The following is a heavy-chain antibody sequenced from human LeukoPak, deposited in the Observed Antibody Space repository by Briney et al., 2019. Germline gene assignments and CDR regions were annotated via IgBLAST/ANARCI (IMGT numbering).Heavy chain of an antibody. D-gene: IGHD3-9*01. J-gene: IGHJ5*02. CDR3: ARQIGPYYDILTAFWFDP. V-gene: IGHV4-39*01. Sequence: PSETLSLTCTVSGGSISSSSYYWGWLRQPPGKGLEWIGSIYYSGSTYYNLSLKSRVTISVDTSKNQFSLKLSSVTAADTAVYYCARQIGPYYDILTAFWFDPWGQGTLVTVSS. CDR2: IYYSGST. CDR1: GGSISSSSYY.